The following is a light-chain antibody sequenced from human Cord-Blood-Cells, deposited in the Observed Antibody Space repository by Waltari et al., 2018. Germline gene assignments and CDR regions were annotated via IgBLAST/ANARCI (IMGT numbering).Light chain of an antibody. CDR2: GAS. J-gene: IGKJ1*01. CDR3: QQYNNWPRT. Sequence: EIVMTQSPATLSVSPGERATLSCRASQSVSSNLAWYQQKPGQAPRLLIYGASTRATGIPARFSGSGSGTEFTLTISSPQSEDFAVYYCQQYNNWPRTF. V-gene: IGKV3-15*01. CDR1: QSVSSN.